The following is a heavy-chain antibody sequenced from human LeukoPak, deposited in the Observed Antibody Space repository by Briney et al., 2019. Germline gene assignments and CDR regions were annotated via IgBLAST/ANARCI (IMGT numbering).Heavy chain of an antibody. Sequence: GGSLRLSCAASGFTFSSYAMSWVRQAPGKGLEWVSAISGSGGSTYYADSVKGRFTISRDNSKNTLHLQMNSLRAEDTAVYYCAKQNGGSGYFDYWGQGTLVTVSS. CDR3: AKQNGGSGYFDY. CDR1: GFTFSSYA. CDR2: ISGSGGST. J-gene: IGHJ4*02. V-gene: IGHV3-23*01. D-gene: IGHD2-15*01.